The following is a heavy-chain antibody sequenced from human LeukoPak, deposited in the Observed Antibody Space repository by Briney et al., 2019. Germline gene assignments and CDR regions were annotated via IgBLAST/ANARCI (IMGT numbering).Heavy chain of an antibody. Sequence: GASVKVSCKASGYTFTSYDINWVRQATGQGLEWMGWMNPNSGDTGYVQKFQGRVTMTRSTSISKAYMELSSLSSEDTAIYYCARGGFGSGSHFDYWGQGTLVTVSS. CDR2: MNPNSGDT. CDR3: ARGGFGSGSHFDY. D-gene: IGHD3-10*01. V-gene: IGHV1-8*01. J-gene: IGHJ4*02. CDR1: GYTFTSYD.